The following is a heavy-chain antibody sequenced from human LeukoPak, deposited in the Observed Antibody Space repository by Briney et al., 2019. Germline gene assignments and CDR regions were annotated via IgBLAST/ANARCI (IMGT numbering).Heavy chain of an antibody. CDR1: SYSISSGYY. CDR2: ISHSVGT. Sequence: SETLSLTCVVSSYSISSGYYWGWIRQPPGKGLEWIGTISHSVGTYYNPSLKTRVTISVDTSNNQFSLRLSSGTAADTAVYYCARASRFCSGGSCSYYFDSWGQGSLVTVSS. CDR3: ARASRFCSGGSCSYYFDS. D-gene: IGHD2-15*01. J-gene: IGHJ4*02. V-gene: IGHV4-38-2*01.